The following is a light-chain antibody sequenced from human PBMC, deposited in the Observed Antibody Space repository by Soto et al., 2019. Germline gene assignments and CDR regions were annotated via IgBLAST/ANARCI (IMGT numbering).Light chain of an antibody. J-gene: IGKJ1*01. V-gene: IGKV1-6*01. CDR3: LQDYNSPWT. CDR2: SSS. CDR1: QAIGND. Sequence: AIQMTQSPSSLSASVGYRVTITCRASQAIGNDLGWYQQKPGKAPKLLIDSSSTLQSGVPSRFSGSGSGTDFTLTISSLQPEDFETYYCLQDYNSPWTFGQGTKVEIK.